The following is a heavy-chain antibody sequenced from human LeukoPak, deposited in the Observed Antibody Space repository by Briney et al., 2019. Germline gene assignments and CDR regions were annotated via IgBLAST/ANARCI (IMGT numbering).Heavy chain of an antibody. D-gene: IGHD1-14*01. CDR2: IFGDGSGT. J-gene: IGHJ4*01. CDR3: AKDEKPDGMWAIDY. CDR1: GFTIGTYT. Sequence: GGSLRLSCAASGFTIGTYTMNWVRLAPGKGLEWVSGIFGDGSGTFYADTVKGRFTISRDNSKNTVWLQMNSLRIEDTAIYYCAKDEKPDGMWAIDYWGPGTLVTVSS. V-gene: IGHV3-23*01.